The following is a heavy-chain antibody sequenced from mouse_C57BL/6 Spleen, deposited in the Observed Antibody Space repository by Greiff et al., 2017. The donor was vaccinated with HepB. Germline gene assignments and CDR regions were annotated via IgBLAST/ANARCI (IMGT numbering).Heavy chain of an antibody. Sequence: QVQLQQPGTELVKPGASVKLSCKASGYTFTSYWMHWVKQRPGQGLEWIGNINPSNGGYNYNEKLKSKATLTVYKSSSTPYMQLSSLTSEDSSVYYCARDHYSNYYFDYWGQGTTLTVSS. CDR2: INPSNGGY. V-gene: IGHV1-53*01. CDR3: ARDHYSNYYFDY. J-gene: IGHJ2*01. CDR1: GYTFTSYW. D-gene: IGHD2-5*01.